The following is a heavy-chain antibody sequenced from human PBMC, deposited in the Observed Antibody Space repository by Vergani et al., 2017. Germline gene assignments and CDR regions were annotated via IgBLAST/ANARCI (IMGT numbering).Heavy chain of an antibody. CDR2: IYRGDET. CDR1: GSTVSGNY. Sequence: ELQLVESGGGLVQPGGSLRLSCAASGSTVSGNYMTWVRQAPGKGLEWVSHIYRGDETYYADYVKGRVTIYRDTSKNTLHLQINNLRVEDTALYYCARVNYYGSGTYVDPWGQGTLVTVSS. J-gene: IGHJ5*02. CDR3: ARVNYYGSGTYVDP. V-gene: IGHV3-66*02. D-gene: IGHD3-10*01.